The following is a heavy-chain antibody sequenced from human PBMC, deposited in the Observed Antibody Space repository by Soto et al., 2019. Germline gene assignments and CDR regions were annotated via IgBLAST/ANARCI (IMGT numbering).Heavy chain of an antibody. CDR1: GYIFINYG. Sequence: ASVEVSCKASGYIFINYGITWVRQAPGQGLEWMGWISGYNGNTKYADKLQGRVTMTTDTSTTTAYMELRSLRSDDTAVYYCARDEVPAANWLDRWGQGTLVTVSS. CDR2: ISGYNGNT. V-gene: IGHV1-18*01. D-gene: IGHD2-2*01. CDR3: ARDEVPAANWLDR. J-gene: IGHJ5*02.